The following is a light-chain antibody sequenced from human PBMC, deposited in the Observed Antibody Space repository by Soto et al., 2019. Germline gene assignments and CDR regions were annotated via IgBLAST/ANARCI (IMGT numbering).Light chain of an antibody. CDR2: DAS. J-gene: IGKJ3*01. V-gene: IGKV3-11*01. CDR1: QSVSSY. Sequence: IGLTQSPATLSLSPGERATLSCRASQSVSSYLAWYQQKPGQAPRLLIYDASNRATGIPARFSASGAGTDFTLTISRLEPEDSAVYYCQQYSASPRTFGPVTKVDI. CDR3: QQYSASPRT.